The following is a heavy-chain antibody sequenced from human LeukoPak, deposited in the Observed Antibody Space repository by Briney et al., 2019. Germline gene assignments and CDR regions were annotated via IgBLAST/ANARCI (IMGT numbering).Heavy chain of an antibody. CDR3: ASQIVVVVAATGTTRSNDY. Sequence: PGGSLRLSCAASGVTLSPYGMHWVRQAPGKGLERVAVISYEGGTQHYADSVKGRFIISRDNAKNTLHLQMNSLRAEDTAMYYCASQIVVVVAATGTTRSNDYWGQGTLVTVSS. J-gene: IGHJ4*02. D-gene: IGHD2-15*01. CDR1: GVTLSPYG. CDR2: ISYEGGTQ. V-gene: IGHV3-30*03.